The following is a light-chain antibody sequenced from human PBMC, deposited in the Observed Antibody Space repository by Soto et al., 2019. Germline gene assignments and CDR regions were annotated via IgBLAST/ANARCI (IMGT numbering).Light chain of an antibody. CDR3: QHRSIWPPA. Sequence: EIVMTQSPATLSLSPGERATLSCRASQSVGTYLAWYQQKPGQAPRLLIYDSSKRAADIPARLSGSGSGTDFTLTISSLEPEDFAVYYCQHRSIWPPAFGGGTKVEIK. CDR1: QSVGTY. CDR2: DSS. J-gene: IGKJ4*01. V-gene: IGKV3-11*01.